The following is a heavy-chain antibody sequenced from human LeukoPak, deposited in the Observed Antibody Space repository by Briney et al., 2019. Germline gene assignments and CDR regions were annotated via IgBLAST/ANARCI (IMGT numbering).Heavy chain of an antibody. CDR1: GFTFSSYW. Sequence: GGSPRLSCAASGFTFSSYWMSWVRQAPGKGLGWVANIKQDGSEKYYVDSVKGRFTISRDNAKNSLYLQMNSLRAEDTAVYYCASLATYKYYFDYWGQGTLVTVSS. V-gene: IGHV3-7*01. J-gene: IGHJ4*02. CDR3: ASLATYKYYFDY. D-gene: IGHD1-1*01. CDR2: IKQDGSEK.